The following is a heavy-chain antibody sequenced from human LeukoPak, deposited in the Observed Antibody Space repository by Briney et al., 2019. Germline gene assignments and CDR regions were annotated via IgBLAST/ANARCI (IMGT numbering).Heavy chain of an antibody. CDR2: ISGSGGST. CDR3: AIDYYDSSSTYYFDY. CDR1: GFTFSSYA. D-gene: IGHD3-22*01. Sequence: PGGSLRLSCAASGFTFSSYAMSWVRQAPGKGLEWVSAISGSGGSTYYADSVKGRFTISRDNSKNTLYLQMNSLRAEDTAVYYCAIDYYDSSSTYYFDYWGQGTLVTVSS. V-gene: IGHV3-23*01. J-gene: IGHJ4*02.